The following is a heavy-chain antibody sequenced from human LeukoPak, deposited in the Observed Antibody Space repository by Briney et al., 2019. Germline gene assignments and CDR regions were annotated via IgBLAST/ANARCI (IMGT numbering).Heavy chain of an antibody. CDR2: IYHSGST. CDR3: ARGSSSGLWS. Sequence: PSETLSLTCAVSGGSISSGGYSWSWIRQPPGKGLEWIGYIYHSGSTYYNPSLKSRVTISVDRSKNQFSLKLSSVTAADTAVYYCARGSSSGLWSWGQGTLVTVSS. J-gene: IGHJ5*02. D-gene: IGHD6-19*01. V-gene: IGHV4-30-2*01. CDR1: GGSISSGGYS.